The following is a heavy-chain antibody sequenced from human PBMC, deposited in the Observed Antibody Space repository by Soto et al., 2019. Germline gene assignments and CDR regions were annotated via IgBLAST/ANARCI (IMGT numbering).Heavy chain of an antibody. J-gene: IGHJ4*02. D-gene: IGHD1-26*01. CDR2: INPYNVKT. CDR1: GYTFTSYG. Sequence: QVQLVQSGPEVKRPGASVKVACKASGYTFTSYGISWVRQAPGPGLEWMGWINPYNVKTNYALNPLERVNMTTGSSASTAYIEMRSLRYDDAAVYYCAREGGSGRLPEVDYWGQATLLT. CDR3: AREGGSGRLPEVDY. V-gene: IGHV1-18*01.